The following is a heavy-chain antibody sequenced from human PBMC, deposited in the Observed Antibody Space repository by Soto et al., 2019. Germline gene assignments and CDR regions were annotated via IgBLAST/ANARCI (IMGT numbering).Heavy chain of an antibody. CDR3: AKASAANYYYYGMDV. Sequence: GGSLRLSCAASGFTFSSYAMSWVRQAPGKGLEWVSAISGSGGSTYYADSVKGRFTISRDNSKNTLYLQMNSLRAEDTAVYYCAKASAANYYYYGMDVWGQGTTVTVSS. V-gene: IGHV3-23*01. CDR2: ISGSGGST. CDR1: GFTFSSYA. D-gene: IGHD6-13*01. J-gene: IGHJ6*02.